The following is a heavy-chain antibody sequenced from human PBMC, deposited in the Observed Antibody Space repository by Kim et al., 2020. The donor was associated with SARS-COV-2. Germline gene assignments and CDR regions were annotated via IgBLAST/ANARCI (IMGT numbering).Heavy chain of an antibody. CDR3: ARGDYDFWSGYCFDY. D-gene: IGHD3-3*01. CDR1: GFTFSSYE. CDR2: ISSSGSTI. V-gene: IGHV3-48*03. Sequence: GGSLRLSCAASGFTFSSYEMNWVRQAPGKGLEWVSYISSSGSTIYYADSVKGRFTISRDNAKNSLYLQMNSLRAEDTAVYYCARGDYDFWSGYCFDYWGQGTLVTVSS. J-gene: IGHJ4*02.